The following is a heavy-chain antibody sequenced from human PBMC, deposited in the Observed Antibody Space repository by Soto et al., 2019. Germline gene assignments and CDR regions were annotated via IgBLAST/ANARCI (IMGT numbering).Heavy chain of an antibody. CDR1: GGAFSGYY. CDR2: INHSGST. D-gene: IGHD6-13*01. V-gene: IGHV4-34*01. J-gene: IGHJ5*02. Sequence: ASETLSLTCAVYGGAFSGYYWIWIRHPPGKGLEWIGEINHSGSTNYNPSLKSRVTISVDTSKNQFSLKLSSVTAADTAVYYCAGNIAAATSRFDPWGQGTLVTVSS. CDR3: AGNIAAATSRFDP.